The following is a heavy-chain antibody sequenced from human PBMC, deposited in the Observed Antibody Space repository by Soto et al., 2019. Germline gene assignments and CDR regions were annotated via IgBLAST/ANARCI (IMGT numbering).Heavy chain of an antibody. V-gene: IGHV4-39*01. CDR1: GGSISSYY. CDR3: ARHTGYQLPPLYYYYGMDG. J-gene: IGHJ6*02. D-gene: IGHD2-2*01. CDR2: IHYSGST. Sequence: SETLSLTCTVSGGSISSYYWSWIRQPPGKGLEWIGSIHYSGSTYYNPSLKSRVTISVDTSKNQFSLKLSSVTAADTAVYYCARHTGYQLPPLYYYYGMDGWGQGTTVTVSS.